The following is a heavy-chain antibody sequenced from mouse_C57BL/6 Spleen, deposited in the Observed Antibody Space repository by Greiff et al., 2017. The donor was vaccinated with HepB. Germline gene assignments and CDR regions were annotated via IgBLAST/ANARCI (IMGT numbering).Heavy chain of an antibody. D-gene: IGHD1-1*01. CDR2: IDPSDSET. CDR3: ARRITTGWYFDV. Sequence: QQSCKASGYTFTSYWMHWVKQRPIQGLEWIGNIDPSDSETHYNQKFKDKATLTVDKSASTAYMQLSSLTSEDSAVYYCARRITTGWYFDVWGTGTTVTVAS. CDR1: GYTFTSYW. V-gene: IGHV1-52*01. J-gene: IGHJ1*03.